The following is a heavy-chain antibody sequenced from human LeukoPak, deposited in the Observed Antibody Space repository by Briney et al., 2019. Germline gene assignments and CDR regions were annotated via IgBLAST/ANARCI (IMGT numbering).Heavy chain of an antibody. CDR3: ARDALKSSGYYPYYFDY. CDR2: IYFTGST. V-gene: IGHV4-59*12. J-gene: IGHJ4*02. D-gene: IGHD3-22*01. CDR1: GGSISGSC. Sequence: SETLSLTCTVSGGSISGSCWNWIRQPPGKGLEWIGYIYFTGSTNYNPSLKSRVTISVDTTKNQFSLNLSSVTAADTAVYYCARDALKSSGYYPYYFDYWGQGTLVTVSS.